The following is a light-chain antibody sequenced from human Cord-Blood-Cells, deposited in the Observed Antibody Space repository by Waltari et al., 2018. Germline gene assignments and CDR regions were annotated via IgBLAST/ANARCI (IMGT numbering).Light chain of an antibody. CDR3: SSYTSSSPYV. J-gene: IGLJ1*01. CDR2: DVS. Sequence: QSALTQPASVSVSPGQSITISCTGTSSDVGGYNYVSWYQQHPGKAPKLMIYDVSKRPSGVSNRFSGSKSGNTASLTTSGLQAEDEADYYCSSYTSSSPYVFGTGTKVTVL. V-gene: IGLV2-14*01. CDR1: SSDVGGYNY.